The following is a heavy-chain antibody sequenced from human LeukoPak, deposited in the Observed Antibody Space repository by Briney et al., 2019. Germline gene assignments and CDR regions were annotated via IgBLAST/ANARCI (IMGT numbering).Heavy chain of an antibody. CDR1: GFTFSNDW. CDR3: ARSRGGSYHY. D-gene: IGHD3-16*02. V-gene: IGHV3-74*01. Sequence: GGSLRLSCAASGFTFSNDWMHWVRQAPGKGLVWFSRINTDGSTTTYADSVKGRFTISRDNAKNTLYLQMNSLRVEDTAVYYCARSRGGSYHYWGQGTLVTVSS. CDR2: INTDGSTT. J-gene: IGHJ4*02.